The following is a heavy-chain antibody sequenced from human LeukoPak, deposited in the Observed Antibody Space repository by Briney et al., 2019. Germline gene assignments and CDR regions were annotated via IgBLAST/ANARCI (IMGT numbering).Heavy chain of an antibody. CDR3: ARSYYYGSGSYSMDV. CDR2: IYYSGST. J-gene: IGHJ6*02. V-gene: IGHV4-59*08. D-gene: IGHD3-10*01. Sequence: PSETLSLTCTVSGGSISSYYWSWIRQPPGKGLEWIGYIYYSGSTNYNPSLKSRVTISVDTSKNQFSLKLSSVTAADTAVYYCARSYYYGSGSYSMDVWGQGTTVTVSS. CDR1: GGSISSYY.